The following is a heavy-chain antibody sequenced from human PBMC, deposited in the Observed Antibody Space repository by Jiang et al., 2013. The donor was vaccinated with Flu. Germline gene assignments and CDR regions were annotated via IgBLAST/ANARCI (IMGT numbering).Heavy chain of an antibody. J-gene: IGHJ6*02. CDR1: GYTFTSYA. V-gene: IGHV1-3*01. CDR3: ARAFGYSSSWYNGMDV. Sequence: GAEVKKPGASVKVSCKASGYTFTSYAMHWVRQAPGQRLEWMGWINAGNGNTKYSQKFQGRVTITRDTSASTAYMELSSLRSEDTAVYYCARAFGYSSSWYNGMDVWGQGTTVTVSS. CDR2: INAGNGNT. D-gene: IGHD6-13*01.